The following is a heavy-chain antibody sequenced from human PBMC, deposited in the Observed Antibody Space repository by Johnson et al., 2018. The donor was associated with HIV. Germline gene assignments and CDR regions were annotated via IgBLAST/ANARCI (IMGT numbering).Heavy chain of an antibody. D-gene: IGHD2-21*02. CDR2: ISYDGSNK. Sequence: QVQLVESGGGVVQPGGSLRLSCAASGFTFSSYTIHWVRQAPGKGLEWVAFISYDGSNKYYADSVKGRFTISRDNSKNTLYLQMGSLRAEDMAVYYCARKVVTADDAFDIWGQGTMVTVSS. V-gene: IGHV3-30*14. J-gene: IGHJ3*02. CDR3: ARKVVTADDAFDI. CDR1: GFTFSSYT.